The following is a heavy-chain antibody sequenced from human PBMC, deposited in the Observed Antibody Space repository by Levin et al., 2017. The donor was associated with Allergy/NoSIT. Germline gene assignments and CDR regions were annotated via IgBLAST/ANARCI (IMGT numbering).Heavy chain of an antibody. CDR3: ARNYDFWSGYSFGAFDI. J-gene: IGHJ3*02. CDR2: ISYSGST. CDR1: GGSIRTSY. V-gene: IGHV4-59*01. D-gene: IGHD3-3*01. Sequence: SQTLSLTCTVSGGSIRTSYWSWIRQPPGKGLEWIGYISYSGSTNYNPSLKSRVTISVDTSKNQFSLKLSSVTAADTAVYYCARNYDFWSGYSFGAFDIWGQGTMVTVSS.